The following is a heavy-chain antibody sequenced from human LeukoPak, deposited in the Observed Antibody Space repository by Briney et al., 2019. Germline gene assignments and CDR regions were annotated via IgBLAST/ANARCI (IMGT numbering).Heavy chain of an antibody. D-gene: IGHD2-2*01. CDR2: IGPRNSAA. CDR3: AREGSDQLSKDFDY. Sequence: ASMKVSCKSSGFTFTCHYIHWVRQAPGQGLEWMGYIGPRNSAASYAEKFQGRVTMTRDTSLSTAYMELSRLTSDDTAVYYCAREGSDQLSKDFDYWGQGTLVTVSS. J-gene: IGHJ4*02. V-gene: IGHV1-2*02. CDR1: GFTFTCHY.